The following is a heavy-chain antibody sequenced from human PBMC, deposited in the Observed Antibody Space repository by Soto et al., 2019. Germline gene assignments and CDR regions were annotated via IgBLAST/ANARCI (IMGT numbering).Heavy chain of an antibody. D-gene: IGHD3-10*01. CDR1: GYSFTSYW. CDR3: ASSVRGNDYYGSGSDFDY. CDR2: IYPGDSDT. Sequence: EVQLVQSGAEVKKPGESLKISCKGSGYSFTSYWIGWVRQMPGKGLEWMGIIYPGDSDTRYSPSFQGQVTISADKSISTAYLQWSSLKASDTAMYYCASSVRGNDYYGSGSDFDYWGQGTLVTVSS. J-gene: IGHJ4*02. V-gene: IGHV5-51*03.